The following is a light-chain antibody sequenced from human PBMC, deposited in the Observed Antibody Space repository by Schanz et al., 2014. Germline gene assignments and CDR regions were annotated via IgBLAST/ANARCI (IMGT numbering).Light chain of an antibody. Sequence: QSALTQPASVSGSPGQSITISCTGTSSDVGGYNYVSWYQQHPGNAPKLMLYDVNNRPSGVSDRFSGSKSGNTASLTISGLQPEDEADYYCCSYAGFNTVIFGGGTKLTVL. CDR3: CSYAGFNTVI. J-gene: IGLJ2*01. V-gene: IGLV2-23*02. CDR1: SSDVGGYNY. CDR2: DVN.